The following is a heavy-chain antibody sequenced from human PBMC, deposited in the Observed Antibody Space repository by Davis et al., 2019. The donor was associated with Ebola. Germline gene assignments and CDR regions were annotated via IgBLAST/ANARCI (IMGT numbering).Heavy chain of an antibody. J-gene: IGHJ5*02. CDR2: INVYNGHT. CDR3: ARDATTVTTIWFDP. V-gene: IGHV1-18*01. Sequence: AASVKVSCKPSGYTFIGYAISWVRQAPGQGLEWIGRINVYNGHTNYAQNFQGRVTVSTDTSTSIAYMELRSLRSDDTALYYCARDATTVTTIWFDPWGQGTLVTVSS. CDR1: GYTFIGYA. D-gene: IGHD4-17*01.